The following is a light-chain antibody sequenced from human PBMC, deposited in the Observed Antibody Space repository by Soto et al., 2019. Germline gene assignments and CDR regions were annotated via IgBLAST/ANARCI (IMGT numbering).Light chain of an antibody. CDR3: QQYKSYSSYT. J-gene: IGKJ2*01. V-gene: IGKV1-5*01. CDR1: QSISSW. CDR2: DAF. Sequence: DIQMTQSPSTLSASVGDRVTITCRASQSISSWLAWYQQKPGKAPKLLIYDAFSLESEVPTRFSGRESGTEFTLTISSLQPDDFATYYCQQYKSYSSYTFGQGTKLEIK.